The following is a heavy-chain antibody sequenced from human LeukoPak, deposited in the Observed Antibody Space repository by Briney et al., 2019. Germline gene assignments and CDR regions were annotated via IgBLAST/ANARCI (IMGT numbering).Heavy chain of an antibody. D-gene: IGHD6-19*01. J-gene: IGHJ4*02. CDR1: GFTFSIYA. Sequence: GGSLRLSCAASGFTFSIYAMSWVRQAPGKGLEWVSAISGSGGSTYYADSVKGRFTISRDNSKNTLYLQMSSLRAEDTAVYYCAKYRSSGWYSFGYWGQGTLVTVSS. CDR2: ISGSGGST. V-gene: IGHV3-23*01. CDR3: AKYRSSGWYSFGY.